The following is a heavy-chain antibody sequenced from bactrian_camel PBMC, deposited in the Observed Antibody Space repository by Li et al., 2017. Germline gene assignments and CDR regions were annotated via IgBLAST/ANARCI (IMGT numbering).Heavy chain of an antibody. Sequence: VQLVESGGGSVQPGGSLRLSCAASGFTFSVYYTSWVRQAPGKGLEWVSSINSLGGTTDYADSVKGRFTISRDNAKNTLYLQLNSLKAEDTAVYYCVRDLGTTGWYFDNWGQGTQVTVS. D-gene: IGHD5*01. CDR2: INSLGGTT. CDR3: VRDLGTTGWYFDN. J-gene: IGHJ6*01. V-gene: IGHV3S40*01. CDR1: GFTFSVYY.